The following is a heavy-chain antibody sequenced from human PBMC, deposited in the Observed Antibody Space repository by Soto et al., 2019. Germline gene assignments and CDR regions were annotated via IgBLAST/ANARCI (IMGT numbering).Heavy chain of an antibody. V-gene: IGHV3-48*02. J-gene: IGHJ4*02. CDR2: ISSGSKTI. Sequence: GGSLRLSCAASGFTFSGYGVNWVRQAPGKGLEWVSYISSGSKTIYYAESVKGRFTVSRDNARNSQYLQMNSLRDEDTAVYYCARDDILGVRSFDYWGQGTLVTVSS. CDR3: ARDDILGVRSFDY. CDR1: GFTFSGYG. D-gene: IGHD3-9*01.